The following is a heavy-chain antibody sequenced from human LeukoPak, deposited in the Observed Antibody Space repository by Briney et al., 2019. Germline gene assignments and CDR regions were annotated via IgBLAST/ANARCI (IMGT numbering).Heavy chain of an antibody. D-gene: IGHD1/OR15-1a*01. CDR3: AKKRTAENYFDY. V-gene: IGHV3-30*02. CDR2: IRYDGSNK. J-gene: IGHJ4*02. CDR1: GFTFSSYG. Sequence: PGGSLRLSCAASGFTFSSYGMHWVRQAPGKGLEWVAFIRYDGSNKYYADSVKGRFTISRDNSKNTLYLQVNSLRPEDTAVYYCAKKRTAENYFDYWGQGTLVTVSS.